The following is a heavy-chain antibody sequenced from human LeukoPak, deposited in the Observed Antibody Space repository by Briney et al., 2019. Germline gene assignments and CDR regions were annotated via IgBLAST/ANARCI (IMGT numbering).Heavy chain of an antibody. Sequence: GGSLRLSCAASGFTFSTYAMHWVRQAPGKVLECVAVVSYHGSNKYYGDSVKGRFTISRDNSKNTLYLQMNSLRAEDTAVYYCARGPSGYHNTGGQETLVTVSS. CDR1: GFTFSTYA. D-gene: IGHD5-12*01. V-gene: IGHV3-30*14. J-gene: IGHJ4*02. CDR2: VSYHGSNK. CDR3: ARGPSGYHNT.